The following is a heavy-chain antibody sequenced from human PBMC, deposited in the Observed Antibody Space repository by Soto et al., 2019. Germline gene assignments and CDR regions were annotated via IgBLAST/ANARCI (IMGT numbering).Heavy chain of an antibody. J-gene: IGHJ4*02. CDR1: GFTFSSYA. D-gene: IGHD3-22*01. Sequence: GGSLRLSCAASGFTFSSYAMSWVRQAPGKGLEWVSAISGSGGSTYYADSVKGRFTISRDNSKNTLYPQMNSLRAEDTAVYYFAKVYSYYYDSSGSRFFDYWGQGTLVTVSS. V-gene: IGHV3-23*01. CDR3: AKVYSYYYDSSGSRFFDY. CDR2: ISGSGGST.